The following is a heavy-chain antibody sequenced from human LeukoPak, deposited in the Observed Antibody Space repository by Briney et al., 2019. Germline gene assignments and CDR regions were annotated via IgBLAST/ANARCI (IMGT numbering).Heavy chain of an antibody. V-gene: IGHV3-30*03. D-gene: IGHD6-13*01. CDR2: ISYDGSNK. CDR3: ASEGIAAAFDY. J-gene: IGHJ4*02. Sequence: PGRSLRLSCAASGFTFSSYGMHWVRQAPGKGLEWVAVISYDGSNKYYADSVKGRFTISRDNSKNTLYLQMNSLRAEDTAVYYCASEGIAAAFDYWGQGTLVTVSS. CDR1: GFTFSSYG.